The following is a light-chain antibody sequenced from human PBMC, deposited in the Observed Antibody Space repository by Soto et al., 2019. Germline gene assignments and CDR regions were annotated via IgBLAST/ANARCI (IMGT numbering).Light chain of an antibody. J-gene: IGLJ1*01. CDR2: DAS. CDR1: SSDVGRYNS. CDR3: CSYVGSDSYFV. Sequence: QSALTQPASVSGSPGQSITISCTGTSSDVGRYNSVSWYQQHPGKAPKLIIYDASIRPSGVPDRFSGSKSGITASLTISGLQAEDEADYYCCSYVGSDSYFVFGSGTKLTVL. V-gene: IGLV2-11*01.